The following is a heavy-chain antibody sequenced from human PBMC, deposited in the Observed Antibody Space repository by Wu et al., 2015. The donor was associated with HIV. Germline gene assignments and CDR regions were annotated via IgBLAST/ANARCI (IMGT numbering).Heavy chain of an antibody. CDR2: INPKSGGT. J-gene: IGHJ5*02. V-gene: IGHV1-2*02. D-gene: IGHD3-16*01. CDR1: GYTFSDYY. Sequence: QVQLVQSGAEVKKPGASVEVSCTASGYTFSDYYIHWIRQAPGQGLEWMGWINPKSGGTNYAEKFKGRVTMTRDTSITTAYMELRRLRYDDTAVYYCAGSFGDDDVEGEYWFDPWGQGTLVAVSS. CDR3: AGSFGDDDVEGEYWFDP.